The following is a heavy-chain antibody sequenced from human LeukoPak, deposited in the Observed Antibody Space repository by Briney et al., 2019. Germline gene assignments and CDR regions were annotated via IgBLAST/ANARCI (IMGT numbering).Heavy chain of an antibody. Sequence: PSETLSLTCAVYGGSFSGYYWSWIRQPPGKGLEWIGEINHSGSTNYNPSLKSRVTISVDTSKNQFSLKLGSVTAADTAVYYCARGDCSGGSCYFNSNWFDPWGQGTLVTVSS. CDR3: ARGDCSGGSCYFNSNWFDP. CDR2: INHSGST. J-gene: IGHJ5*02. CDR1: GGSFSGYY. V-gene: IGHV4-34*01. D-gene: IGHD2-15*01.